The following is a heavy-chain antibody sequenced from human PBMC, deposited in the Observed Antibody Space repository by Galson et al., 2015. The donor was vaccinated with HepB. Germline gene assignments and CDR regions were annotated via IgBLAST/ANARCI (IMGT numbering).Heavy chain of an antibody. J-gene: IGHJ4*02. CDR1: GFTFSSYA. D-gene: IGHD3-22*01. V-gene: IGHV3-30-3*01. CDR3: ASSYDSSGYHTLDY. Sequence: LRLSCAASGFTFSSYAMHWVRQAPGKGLEWVAVISYDGSNKYYADSVKGRFTISRDNSKNTLYLQMNSLRAEDTAVYYCASSYDSSGYHTLDYWGQGTLVTVSS. CDR2: ISYDGSNK.